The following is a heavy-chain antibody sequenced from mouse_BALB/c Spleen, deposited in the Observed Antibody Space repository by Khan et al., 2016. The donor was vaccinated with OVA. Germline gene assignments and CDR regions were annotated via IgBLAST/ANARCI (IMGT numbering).Heavy chain of an antibody. CDR1: GFTFSTFA. V-gene: IGHV5-9-3*01. CDR2: ISSDGDYT. Sequence: VELVESGGGLVKPGGSLKLSCAASGFTFSTFAMSWVRQTPEKRLEWVATISSDGDYTYYPDNVTGRFTISRDNAKNTLYLQMSSLRSEDTAMDYCARSPYGNFAYWGQGTLVTVSA. CDR3: ARSPYGNFAY. J-gene: IGHJ3*01. D-gene: IGHD2-1*01.